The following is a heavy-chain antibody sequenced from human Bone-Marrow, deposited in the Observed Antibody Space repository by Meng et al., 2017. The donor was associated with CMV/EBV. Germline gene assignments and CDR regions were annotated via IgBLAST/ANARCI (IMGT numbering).Heavy chain of an antibody. V-gene: IGHV3-23*01. J-gene: IGHJ6*02. CDR2: ISGSGGNT. CDR3: AKGGAYCGGNFFSPQ. Sequence: GGSLRLSCAASGFTFSNYAMSWVRQGPGKGLEGVSIISGSGGNTYYADSVKGRFTISRDNSKNTVYPQMTSLRVEDTAVDYCAKGGAYCGGNFFSPQWGQGTTVTVSS. D-gene: IGHD2-21*01. CDR1: GFTFSNYA.